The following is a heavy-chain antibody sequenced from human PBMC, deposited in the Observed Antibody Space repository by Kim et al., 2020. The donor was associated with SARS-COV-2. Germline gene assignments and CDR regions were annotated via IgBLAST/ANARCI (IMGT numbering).Heavy chain of an antibody. Sequence: GGSLRLSCAASGFTFSSYAMSWVRQAPGKGLEWVSAISDNGGGTYYGDSVKGWFTISRDNSKNTLYLQMNSLRAEDTAVYYCAKVTWDGLDDYWGQGTLVTVSS. V-gene: IGHV3-23*01. J-gene: IGHJ4*02. D-gene: IGHD6-19*01. CDR2: ISDNGGGT. CDR1: GFTFSSYA. CDR3: AKVTWDGLDDY.